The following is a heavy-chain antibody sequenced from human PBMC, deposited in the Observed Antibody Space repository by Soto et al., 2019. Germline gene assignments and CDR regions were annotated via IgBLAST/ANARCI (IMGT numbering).Heavy chain of an antibody. Sequence: GGSLRLSCAASGFTFSSYGMHWVRQAPGKGLEWVAVISYDGSNKYYADSVKGRFTISRDNSKNTLYLQMNSLRAEDTAVYYCAKDHPIYDSSGYYLTWYYYGMDVWGQGTTVTAP. CDR1: GFTFSSYG. D-gene: IGHD3-22*01. V-gene: IGHV3-30*18. CDR2: ISYDGSNK. CDR3: AKDHPIYDSSGYYLTWYYYGMDV. J-gene: IGHJ6*02.